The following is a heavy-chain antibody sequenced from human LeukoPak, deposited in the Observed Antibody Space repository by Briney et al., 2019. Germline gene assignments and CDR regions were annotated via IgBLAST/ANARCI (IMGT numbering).Heavy chain of an antibody. CDR3: GDNFY. D-gene: IGHD1-20*01. J-gene: IGHJ4*02. CDR1: GFSFSSAW. CDR2: IKSKAHGGTT. Sequence: TGGSLRLSCAASGFSFSSAWMSWARQAPRKGLEWVGHIKSKAHGGTTDFAAPVKGRFTISRDDSKNTLYLQMNSLKPEDTAVYYCGDNFYWGQGTLVTVSS. V-gene: IGHV3-15*01.